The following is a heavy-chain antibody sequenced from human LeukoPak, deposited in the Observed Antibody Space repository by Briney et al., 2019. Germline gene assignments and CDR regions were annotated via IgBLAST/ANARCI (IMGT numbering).Heavy chain of an antibody. J-gene: IGHJ5*02. D-gene: IGHD3-10*01. CDR1: GFTFSSYS. V-gene: IGHV3-21*01. Sequence: GVLRLSCAASGFTFSSYSMNWVRQAPGKGLEWVSSISSSSSYIYYADSVKGRFTISRDNAKNSLYLQMNSLRAEDTAVYYCARENLWFGEFNWFDPWGQGTLVTVSS. CDR3: ARENLWFGEFNWFDP. CDR2: ISSSSSYI.